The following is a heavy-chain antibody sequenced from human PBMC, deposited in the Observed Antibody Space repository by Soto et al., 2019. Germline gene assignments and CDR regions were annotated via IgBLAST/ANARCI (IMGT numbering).Heavy chain of an antibody. V-gene: IGHV3-23*01. D-gene: IGHD6-13*01. CDR3: AKGLINGRWYAED. J-gene: IGHJ4*02. Sequence: EVHLLESGGGLVHPGESLRLSCGASGFTFSSCVMTWVRQAPGKGLEWVSCITGSGTGAYSADSVKGRFTISRDNSKNMVYLQMNNLRAEDTGVYYCAKGLINGRWYAEDWGQGTLVTVSS. CDR2: ITGSGTGA. CDR1: GFTFSSCV.